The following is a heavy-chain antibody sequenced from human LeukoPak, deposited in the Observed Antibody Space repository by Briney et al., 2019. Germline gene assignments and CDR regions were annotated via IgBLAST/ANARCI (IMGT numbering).Heavy chain of an antibody. D-gene: IGHD2-21*01. CDR1: GFTFSSYA. CDR2: ISYDGSNK. V-gene: IGHV3-30*04. J-gene: IGHJ4*02. CDR3: ARDPLGDSTYYFDY. Sequence: PGGSLRLSCAASGFTFSSYAMHWVRQAPGKGLEWVAVISYDGSNKYYADSVKGRFTISRDNSKNTLYLQMNSLRAEDTAVYYCARDPLGDSTYYFDYRGQGTLVTVSS.